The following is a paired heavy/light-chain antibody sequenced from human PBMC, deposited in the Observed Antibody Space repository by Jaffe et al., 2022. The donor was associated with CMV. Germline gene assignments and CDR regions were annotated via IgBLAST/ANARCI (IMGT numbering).Heavy chain of an antibody. CDR1: GGSITGYY. D-gene: IGHD2-2*01. Sequence: QVQLQELGPGLVKPSETLSLTCTVSGGSITGYYWSWIRQPAGKELEWIGRVYSSGSTNYNPSLRSRVTMSVDATKNLLSLKLNSVTAADTAVYYCARDKGGGSTPFYYFDYWGQGALVTVSS. V-gene: IGHV4-4*07. CDR3: ARDKGGGSTPFYYFDY. J-gene: IGHJ4*02. CDR2: VYSSGST.
Light chain of an antibody. CDR2: LGS. CDR1: QSLQHSNGYNC. Sequence: DIAMTQSPLSLPVTPGEAASISCRSSQSLQHSNGYNCLDWYLQKPGQSPQLLIYLGSTRASGVPDRFSGSGSGTDFTLKISSVEAEDVGVYYCMQGLQTPRTFGQGTKLEIK. CDR3: MQGLQTPRT. J-gene: IGKJ2*01. V-gene: IGKV2-28*01.